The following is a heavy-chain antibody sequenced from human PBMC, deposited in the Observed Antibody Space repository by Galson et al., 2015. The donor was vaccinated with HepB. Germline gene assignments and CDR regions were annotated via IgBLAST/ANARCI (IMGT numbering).Heavy chain of an antibody. CDR1: GGTFSRYA. D-gene: IGHD2-15*01. CDR2: IIPIYGTA. J-gene: IGHJ5*02. Sequence: SVKVSCKASGGTFSRYAISWVRQAPGQGLEWMGGIIPIYGTANYAQKFQGRVTITADESTSTAYMELSSLRFDDTAVYYCARVGGKLGYCSGGSCSNWFDPWGQGTLVTVSS. V-gene: IGHV1-69*13. CDR3: ARVGGKLGYCSGGSCSNWFDP.